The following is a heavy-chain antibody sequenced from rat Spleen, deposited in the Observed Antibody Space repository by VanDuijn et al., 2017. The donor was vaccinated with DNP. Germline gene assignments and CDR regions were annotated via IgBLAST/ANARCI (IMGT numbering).Heavy chain of an antibody. CDR1: GLTFSDYG. D-gene: IGHD1-2*01. V-gene: IGHV5S13*01. CDR2: IGIRGAST. J-gene: IGHJ2*01. CDR3: ARQDYSNYNYFDY. Sequence: EVKLVESGGGLVEPGRSVKVSCVASGLTFSDYGMAWVRQTPTRGLEWVASIGIRGASTFYRDSVKGRFTVSRDDAKTTLSLQMNSLKSEDAATYYCARQDYSNYNYFDYWGQGVMVTVSS.